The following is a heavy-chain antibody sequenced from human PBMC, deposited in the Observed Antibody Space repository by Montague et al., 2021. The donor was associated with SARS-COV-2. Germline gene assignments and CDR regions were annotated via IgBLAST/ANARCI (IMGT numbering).Heavy chain of an antibody. CDR2: TYYRSKWYN. D-gene: IGHD2-21*02. J-gene: IGHJ2*01. CDR1: GDSVSSNIAT. V-gene: IGHV6-1*01. CDR3: ARAYCGGDCYFYWYFDL. Sequence: CAISGDSVSSNIATWNWIRQSPSRGLEWLGRTYYRSKWYNDYAVSVKSRVTINPDTSNNRISLQLNSVTPEDTAVYYCARAYCGGDCYFYWYFDLWGRGILVTVSS.